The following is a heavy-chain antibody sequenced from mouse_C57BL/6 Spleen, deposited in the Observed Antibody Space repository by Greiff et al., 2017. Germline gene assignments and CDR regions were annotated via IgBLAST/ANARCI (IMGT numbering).Heavy chain of an antibody. CDR3: ARRLGFDD. V-gene: IGHV5-17*01. CDR1: GFTFRDYG. CDR2: ISSGSSTI. J-gene: IGHJ2*01. D-gene: IGHD3-2*02. Sequence: EVQGVESGGGLVKPGGSLKLSCAASGFTFRDYGMHWVRQAPEKGLEWVAYISSGSSTIYSADTVKGRFTISRDNAKHTLVLQMTSLRAEDTAMYYCARRLGFDDWGQGTTRTVSS.